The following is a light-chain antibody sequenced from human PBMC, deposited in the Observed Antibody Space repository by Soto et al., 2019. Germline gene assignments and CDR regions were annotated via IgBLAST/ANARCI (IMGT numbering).Light chain of an antibody. CDR2: DAS. V-gene: IGKV1-33*01. Sequence: DIQMTQSPSSLSASVGDRVTITCQASQDISNYLNWYQQKPGKAPKLLIYDASKLETGVPSRFSGSGSGTDFTLTISSLQPEDIATYYCQQYDNLPPFPFGPGTKVDIK. J-gene: IGKJ3*01. CDR1: QDISNY. CDR3: QQYDNLPPFP.